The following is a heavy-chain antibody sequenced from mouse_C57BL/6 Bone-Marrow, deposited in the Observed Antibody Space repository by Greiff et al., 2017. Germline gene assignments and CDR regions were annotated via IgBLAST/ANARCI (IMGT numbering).Heavy chain of an antibody. CDR1: GYTFTSYW. Sequence: QQPGAELVKPGASVKLSCKASGYTFTSYWMHWVKQRPGQGLEWIGMIHPNSGSTNYNEKFKSKATLTADKSSSTAYMELRSLTSEDSAVYFCARGGVENYAMDYWGQGTSVTVSS. V-gene: IGHV1-64*01. CDR2: IHPNSGST. D-gene: IGHD1-1*01. CDR3: ARGGVENYAMDY. J-gene: IGHJ4*01.